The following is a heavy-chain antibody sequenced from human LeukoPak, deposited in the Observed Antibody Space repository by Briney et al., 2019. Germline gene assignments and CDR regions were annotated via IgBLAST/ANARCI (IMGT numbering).Heavy chain of an antibody. CDR2: IFYSGST. J-gene: IGHJ5*02. Sequence: SETLSLTCTVSSGSISSYYWSWIRQPPGKGLEWIGYIFYSGSTKYNPSLKSRVTISVDTSNYQFSLKLTSLTAADTAVYYCARHPSAMARFDPWGQGTLVTVSS. D-gene: IGHD5-18*01. CDR3: ARHPSAMARFDP. CDR1: SGSISSYY. V-gene: IGHV4-59*08.